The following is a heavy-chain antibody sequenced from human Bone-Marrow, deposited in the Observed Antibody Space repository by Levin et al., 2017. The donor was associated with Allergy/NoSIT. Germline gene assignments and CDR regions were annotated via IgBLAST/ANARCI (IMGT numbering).Heavy chain of an antibody. CDR1: GFTFAAYG. Sequence: PAGGSLRLSCAASGFTFAAYGMNWVRQAPGKGLEWVAGVTGSGTTTSYADSVKGRFTISRDNSKNTLSLLMNSLRAEDTATYFCATDILIVSAPYSFDYWGQGARVTVSS. V-gene: IGHV3-23*01. D-gene: IGHD3-9*01. CDR2: VTGSGTTT. CDR3: ATDILIVSAPYSFDY. J-gene: IGHJ4*02.